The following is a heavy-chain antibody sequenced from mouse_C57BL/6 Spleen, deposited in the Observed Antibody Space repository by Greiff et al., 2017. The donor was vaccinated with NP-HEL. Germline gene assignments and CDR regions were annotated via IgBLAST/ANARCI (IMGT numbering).Heavy chain of an antibody. CDR3: TRFTTVVATPRDY. CDR1: GYTFTDYE. CDR2: IDPETGGT. D-gene: IGHD1-1*01. J-gene: IGHJ4*01. V-gene: IGHV1-15*01. Sequence: VQLQQSGAELVRPGASVTLSCKASGYTFTDYEMHWVKQTPVHGLEWIGAIDPETGGTAYNQKFKGKAILTADKSSSTAYMELRSLTSEDSAVYYCTRFTTVVATPRDYWGQGTSVTVSS.